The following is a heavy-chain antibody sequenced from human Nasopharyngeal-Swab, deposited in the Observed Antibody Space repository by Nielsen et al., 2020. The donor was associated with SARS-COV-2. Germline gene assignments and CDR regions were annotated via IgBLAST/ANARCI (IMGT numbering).Heavy chain of an antibody. CDR1: CYTFTGYY. D-gene: IGHD2-15*01. Sequence: ASVKVSCNASCYTFTGYYMHWVRQAPGQGLEWMGWINPNSGGTNYAQKFQGWVTMTRDTSISTAYMELSRLRSDDTAVYYCARSEGYCSGGSCLGGYGMDVWGQGTTVTVSS. J-gene: IGHJ6*02. CDR3: ARSEGYCSGGSCLGGYGMDV. V-gene: IGHV1-2*04. CDR2: INPNSGGT.